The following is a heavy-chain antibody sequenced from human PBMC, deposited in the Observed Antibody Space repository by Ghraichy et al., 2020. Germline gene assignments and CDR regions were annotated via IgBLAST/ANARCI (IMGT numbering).Heavy chain of an antibody. CDR1: GGSISSYY. V-gene: IGHV4-59*01. CDR3: ARDSPYCSGGSCYRNWFDP. CDR2: IYYSGST. D-gene: IGHD2-15*01. J-gene: IGHJ5*02. Sequence: SETLSLTCTVSGGSISSYYWSWIRQPPGKGLEWIGYIYYSGSTNYYPSLKSRVTISVDTSKNHFSLKLSSVTAADTAVYYCARDSPYCSGGSCYRNWFDPWGQGTLVTVSS.